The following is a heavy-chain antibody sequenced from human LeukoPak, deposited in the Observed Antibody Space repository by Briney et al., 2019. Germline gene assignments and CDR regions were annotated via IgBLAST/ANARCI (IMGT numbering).Heavy chain of an antibody. Sequence: SETLSLTCTVSGGSISSYYWSWIRQPPGKGLEWIGYIYYSESTNYNPSLKSRVTISVDTSKNQFSLKLSSVTAADTAVYYCARERTNDGFDIWGQGTMVTVSS. CDR2: IYYSEST. J-gene: IGHJ3*02. CDR3: ARERTNDGFDI. D-gene: IGHD1-7*01. CDR1: GGSISSYY. V-gene: IGHV4-59*01.